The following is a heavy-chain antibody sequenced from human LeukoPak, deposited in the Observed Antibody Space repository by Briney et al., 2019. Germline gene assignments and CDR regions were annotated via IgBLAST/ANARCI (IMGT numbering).Heavy chain of an antibody. V-gene: IGHV3-23*01. CDR1: GFTFSSYA. Sequence: QPGGSLRLSCAASGFTFSSYAMSRVRQAPGKGLEWVSAISGSGGSTYYADSVKGRFTISRDNSKNTLYLQMNSLRAEDTAVYYCAKGVDYYYYYMDVWGKGTTVTVSS. J-gene: IGHJ6*03. CDR2: ISGSGGST. CDR3: AKGVDYYYYYMDV.